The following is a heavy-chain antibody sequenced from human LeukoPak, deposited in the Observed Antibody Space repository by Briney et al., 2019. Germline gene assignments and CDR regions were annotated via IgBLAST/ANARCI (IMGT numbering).Heavy chain of an antibody. CDR2: IYYSGST. V-gene: IGHV4-39*01. CDR3: ARTDDSTDY. J-gene: IGHJ4*02. D-gene: IGHD3-3*01. Sequence: PSETLSLXCTVSGGSTSSSSYYWGWNRQPPGKGLEWIGSIYYSGSTYYNPSLKSRVTISVDTSKNQFSLKLSSVTAADTAVYYCARTDDSTDYWGQGTLVTVSS. CDR1: GGSTSSSSYY.